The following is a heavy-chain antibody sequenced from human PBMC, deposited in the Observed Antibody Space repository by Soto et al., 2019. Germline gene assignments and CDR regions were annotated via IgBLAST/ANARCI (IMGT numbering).Heavy chain of an antibody. D-gene: IGHD3-10*01. V-gene: IGHV3-53*04. CDR1: GFTVSSNY. CDR2: IYSGGST. J-gene: IGHJ6*03. Sequence: EVQLVESGGGLVQPGGSLRLSCAASGFTVSSNYMSWVRQAPGKGLEWVSVIYSGGSTYYADSVKGRFTISRHNSKNTLYLQMTRLRAEDKAAYYCARGGSTTDSNYYCYYYMDVWGKGTTVTVSS. CDR3: ARGGSTTDSNYYCYYYMDV.